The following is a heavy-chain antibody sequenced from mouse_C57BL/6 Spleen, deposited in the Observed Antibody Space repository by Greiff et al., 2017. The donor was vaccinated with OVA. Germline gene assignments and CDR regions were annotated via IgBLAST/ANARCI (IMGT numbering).Heavy chain of an antibody. D-gene: IGHD2-4*01. CDR2: IYPGGGYT. CDR1: GYTFTNYW. J-gene: IGHJ4*01. Sequence: QVQLKQSGAELVRPGTSVKMSCKASGYTFTNYWIGWAKQRPGHGLEWIGDIYPGGGYTNYNEKFKGKATLTADKSSSTAYMQFSSLTSEDSAIYYCARSGDYDGRAMDYWGQGTSVTVSS. CDR3: ARSGDYDGRAMDY. V-gene: IGHV1-63*01.